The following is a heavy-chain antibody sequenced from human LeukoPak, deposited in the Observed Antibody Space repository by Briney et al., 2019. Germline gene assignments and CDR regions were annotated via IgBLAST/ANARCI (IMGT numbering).Heavy chain of an antibody. CDR3: ARTYYDYVWGSYRRPRFDY. V-gene: IGHV1-69*05. CDR2: IIPIFGTA. D-gene: IGHD3-16*02. CDR1: GGTFSSYA. Sequence: ASVKVSRKASGGTFSSYAISWVRQAPGQGLEWMGGIIPIFGTANYAQKFQGRVTITTDESTSTAYMELSSLRSEDTAVYYCARTYYDYVWGSYRRPRFDYWGQGTLVTVSS. J-gene: IGHJ4*02.